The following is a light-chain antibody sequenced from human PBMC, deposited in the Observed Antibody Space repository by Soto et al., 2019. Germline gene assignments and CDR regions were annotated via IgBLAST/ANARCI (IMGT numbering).Light chain of an antibody. V-gene: IGKV3-15*01. J-gene: IGKJ1*01. CDR1: QSVSSN. CDR2: GAY. CDR3: QQYDNWLGT. Sequence: EIVMTQSPATLSVSPGERATLSCRASQSVSSNVAWFQQKPGQAPRLLIYGAYTRATGIPARFSGSGSGTEFTLTISSLQSEDFAVYYCQQYDNWLGTFGEGTKVEIK.